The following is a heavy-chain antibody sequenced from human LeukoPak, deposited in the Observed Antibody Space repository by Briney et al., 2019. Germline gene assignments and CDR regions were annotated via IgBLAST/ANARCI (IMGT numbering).Heavy chain of an antibody. CDR2: IKQDGSEK. CDR3: ARSRYCSGGSCYLGYFQH. V-gene: IGHV3-7*01. D-gene: IGHD2-15*01. Sequence: GGSLRLSCAASGFTFSSYGMHWVRQAPGKGLEWVANIKQDGSEKYYVDSVKGRFTISRDNAKNSLYLQMNSLRAEDTAVYYCARSRYCSGGSCYLGYFQHWGQGTLVTVSS. J-gene: IGHJ1*01. CDR1: GFTFSSYG.